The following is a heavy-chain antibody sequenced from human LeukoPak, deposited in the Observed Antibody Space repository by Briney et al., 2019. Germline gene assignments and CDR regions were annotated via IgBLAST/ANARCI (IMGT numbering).Heavy chain of an antibody. Sequence: GGSLRLSCVASGFTFSNYAMSWVRQTPGKGLEWVSVVSNSGSNTYYADSVKGRFTISRDNSKNTLYLQMNSLRAEDTALYHCAKERSLNGGYSDGYFDHWGQGTLVTVSS. D-gene: IGHD4-23*01. CDR2: VSNSGSNT. V-gene: IGHV3-23*01. J-gene: IGHJ4*02. CDR3: AKERSLNGGYSDGYFDH. CDR1: GFTFSNYA.